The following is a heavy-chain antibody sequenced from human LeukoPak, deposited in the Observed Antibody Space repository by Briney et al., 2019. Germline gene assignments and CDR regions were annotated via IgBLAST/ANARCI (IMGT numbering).Heavy chain of an antibody. CDR2: IREDATVK. Sequence: GGSLRLSCAASGFNXNSHWMXWVRXAPGKXLEGVANIREDATVKNYVDSVKGRFTISRDNAQKSVCLQMDSLRVEDTAVYFCARDAVGGPNDHWGQGTLVTVSS. V-gene: IGHV3-7*04. CDR3: ARDAVGGPNDH. J-gene: IGHJ4*02. D-gene: IGHD3-16*01. CDR1: GFNXNSHW.